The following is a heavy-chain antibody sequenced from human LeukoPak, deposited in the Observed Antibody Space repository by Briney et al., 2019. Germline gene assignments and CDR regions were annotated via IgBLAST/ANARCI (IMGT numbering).Heavy chain of an antibody. D-gene: IGHD3-10*01. CDR3: ARAAYGSGSYYGGFDY. Sequence: SETLSLTCAVYGGSFSGYYWSWIRQPPGKGLEWIGYIYYSGSTYYNPSLKSRVTISVDTSKNQFSLKLSSVTAADTAVYYCARAAYGSGSYYGGFDYWGQGTLVTVSS. V-gene: IGHV4-30-4*08. CDR1: GGSFSGYY. CDR2: IYYSGST. J-gene: IGHJ4*02.